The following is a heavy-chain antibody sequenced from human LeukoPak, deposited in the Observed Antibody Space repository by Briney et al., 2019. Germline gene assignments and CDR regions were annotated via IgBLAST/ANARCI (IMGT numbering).Heavy chain of an antibody. J-gene: IGHJ3*02. Sequence: SETLSLTCAVSGGSISSSNWWSWVRQPPGKGLEWIGEIYHSGSTNYNPSLKSRVTISVDTSKNQFSLKLSSVIAADTAVYYCARDSEMIAAGGAFDIWGQGTMVTVSS. V-gene: IGHV4-4*02. CDR1: GGSISSSNW. CDR2: IYHSGST. D-gene: IGHD3-22*01. CDR3: ARDSEMIAAGGAFDI.